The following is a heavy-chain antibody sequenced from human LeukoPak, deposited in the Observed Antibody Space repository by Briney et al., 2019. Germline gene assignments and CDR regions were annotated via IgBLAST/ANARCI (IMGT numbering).Heavy chain of an antibody. Sequence: SETLSLTCTVSGGSISSYYWSWIRQPPGKGLEWTGYIYYSGSTNYNPSLKSRVTISVDTSKNQFSLKLSSVTAADTAVYYCARLRGTRVAYYYYYYGMDVWGQGTTVTVSS. CDR1: GGSISSYY. CDR3: ARLRGTRVAYYYYYYGMDV. CDR2: IYYSGST. D-gene: IGHD3-16*01. V-gene: IGHV4-59*08. J-gene: IGHJ6*02.